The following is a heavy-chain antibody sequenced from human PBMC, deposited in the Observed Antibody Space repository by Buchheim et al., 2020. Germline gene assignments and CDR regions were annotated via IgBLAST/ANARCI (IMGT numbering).Heavy chain of an antibody. CDR1: GGPISSVGYY. CDR3: ARGGYYDSSGPWEY. V-gene: IGHV4-31*03. D-gene: IGHD3-22*01. J-gene: IGHJ4*02. Sequence: QVQLQESGPGLVKPSQTLSLPCTISGGPISSVGYYWNWVRQPPGKGLEWIGYIYYRGRTKYNPSLTSRVTISVDTSKNQSSLKLSSVNAADTAVYYCARGGYYDSSGPWEYWGQGTL. CDR2: IYYRGRT.